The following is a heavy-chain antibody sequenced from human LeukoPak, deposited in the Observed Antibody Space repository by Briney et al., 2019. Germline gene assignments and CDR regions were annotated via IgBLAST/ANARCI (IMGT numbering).Heavy chain of an antibody. Sequence: AETLSLTCAVYGGSFNGYYWSWIRQPPGKGLERIGEINHRGSTIYNPSLKRRVTISVSTSKNQFSLKLSSLTAAATAVFYCASNPGYSSGPAPYYYYYMDVWGKGTTVTVSS. CDR1: GGSFNGYY. J-gene: IGHJ6*03. CDR3: ASNPGYSSGPAPYYYYYMDV. D-gene: IGHD6-19*01. CDR2: INHRGST. V-gene: IGHV4-34*01.